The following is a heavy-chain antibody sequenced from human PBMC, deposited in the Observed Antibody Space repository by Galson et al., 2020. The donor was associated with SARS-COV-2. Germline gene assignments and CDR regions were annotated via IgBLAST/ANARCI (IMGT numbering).Heavy chain of an antibody. CDR2: ISGSGGST. D-gene: IGHD2-21*01. Sequence: GGSLRLSCAASGFTFSSYAMSWVRQAPGKGLEWVSAISGSGGSTYYADSVKGRFTISRDNSKNTLYLQMNSLRAEDTAVYYCAKLQGGGDGYGMDVWGQGTTVTVSS. CDR1: GFTFSSYA. CDR3: AKLQGGGDGYGMDV. J-gene: IGHJ6*02. V-gene: IGHV3-23*01.